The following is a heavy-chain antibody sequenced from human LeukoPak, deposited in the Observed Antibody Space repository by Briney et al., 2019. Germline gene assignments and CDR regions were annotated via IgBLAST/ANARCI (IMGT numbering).Heavy chain of an antibody. D-gene: IGHD2/OR15-2a*01. V-gene: IGHV3-21*01. CDR3: ARDTFEYYYYMDV. CDR1: GFNFSNYD. J-gene: IGHJ6*03. CDR2: ISSSGSYI. Sequence: GGSLRLSCAASGFNFSNYDMNWVRQAPGKGLEWVSSISSSGSYIYYADSVKGRFTISRENPKNSLYLQMNSLRAEDTAVYYCARDTFEYYYYMDVWGKGTTVTVSS.